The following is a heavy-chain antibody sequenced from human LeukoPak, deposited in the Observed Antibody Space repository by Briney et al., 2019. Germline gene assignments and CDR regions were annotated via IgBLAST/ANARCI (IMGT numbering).Heavy chain of an antibody. D-gene: IGHD3-16*02. CDR3: ARMHRYLGITHDY. CDR1: GVAPSTSGMC. V-gene: IGHV2-70*17. Sequence: EPSPTLVNPTQTLTLTFTFSGVAPSTSGMCVSWIRQPPGKALERIARIDWDDYKFYSTSLKTRLTLSKDTSKNQVFLTMPNMAPVDTATYYGARMHRYLGITHDYGGQGTLVTVSA. J-gene: IGHJ4*02. CDR2: IDWDDYK.